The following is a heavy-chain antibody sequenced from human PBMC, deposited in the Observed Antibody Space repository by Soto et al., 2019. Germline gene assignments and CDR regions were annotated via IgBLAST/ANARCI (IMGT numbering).Heavy chain of an antibody. CDR1: GYTFTSYA. CDR2: ISAGNGNT. D-gene: IGHD3-3*01. J-gene: IGHJ6*02. CDR3: ASGTASTIFGVVIMGGMDV. Sequence: QVQLVQSGAEVKKPGASVKVSCKASGYTFTSYAMHWVRQAPGQRLEWMGWISAGNGNTKYSQKFQGRVTITRDTSASTAYMELSSLRSEDTAVYYCASGTASTIFGVVIMGGMDVWGQGTTVTVSS. V-gene: IGHV1-3*01.